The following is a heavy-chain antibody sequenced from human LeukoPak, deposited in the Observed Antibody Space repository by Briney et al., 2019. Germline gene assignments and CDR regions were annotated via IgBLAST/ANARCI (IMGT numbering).Heavy chain of an antibody. CDR3: AKEGNARASHYLDS. CDR1: GFTFSSYA. Sequence: GRSLRLSCAASGFTFSSYAMHWVRQAPGKGLEWVAVISYDGSNKYYADSVKGRFTISRDNSKNTLYLQMNSLRADNTAMYFCAKEGNARASHYLDSWGQGTLVTVSS. D-gene: IGHD3-10*01. J-gene: IGHJ4*02. V-gene: IGHV3-30-3*01. CDR2: ISYDGSNK.